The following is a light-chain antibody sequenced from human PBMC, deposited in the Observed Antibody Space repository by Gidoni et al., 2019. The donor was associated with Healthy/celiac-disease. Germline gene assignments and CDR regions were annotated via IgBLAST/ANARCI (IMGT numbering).Light chain of an antibody. V-gene: IGKV1-8*01. CDR3: KQYYSYPLT. J-gene: IGKJ4*01. CDR1: QGISSY. Sequence: AIRMTQSPSSFSASTGDRVTITCRASQGISSYLAWYQQKPGKAPKLLIYAASTLQSGVQSRFSGSGSGTDLNLTIRCLQSEDFETYYRKQYYSYPLTFGGETKVEIK. CDR2: AAS.